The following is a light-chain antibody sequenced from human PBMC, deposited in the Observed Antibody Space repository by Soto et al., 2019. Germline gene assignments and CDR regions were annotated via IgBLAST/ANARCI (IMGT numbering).Light chain of an antibody. CDR3: SSYTNINTRACV. CDR2: EVT. Sequence: QSALTQPASVSGSPGQSITISCTGTSGDIGSYNRVSWYQQHPGKAPKLIIYEVTDRPSGVSNRFSGSKSGNMASLTISGLQAEDEAEYYCSSYTNINTRACVFGTGTKVHRP. V-gene: IGLV2-14*01. CDR1: SGDIGSYNR. J-gene: IGLJ1*01.